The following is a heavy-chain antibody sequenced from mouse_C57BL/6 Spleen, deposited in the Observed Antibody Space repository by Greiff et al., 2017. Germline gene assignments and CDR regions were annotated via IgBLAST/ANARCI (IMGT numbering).Heavy chain of an antibody. J-gene: IGHJ2*01. Sequence: QVHVKQSGAELVRPGTSVKVSCKASGYAFTNYLIEWVKQRPGQGLEWIGVINPGSGGTNYNKKFKGKATLTADKSSSTAYMQLSSLTSEDSAVYFCARSGDFYFDYWGQGTTLTVSS. D-gene: IGHD3-1*01. CDR2: INPGSGGT. V-gene: IGHV1-54*01. CDR3: ARSGDFYFDY. CDR1: GYAFTNYL.